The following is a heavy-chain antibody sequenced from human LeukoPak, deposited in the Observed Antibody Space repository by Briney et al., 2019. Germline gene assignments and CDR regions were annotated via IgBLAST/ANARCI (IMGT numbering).Heavy chain of an antibody. Sequence: ASVKVSCKASGYTFTSYDINWVRQATGQGLEWMGWMNPNSGNTGYAQKFQGRVTMTRNTSISTAYMELSSLRSVDTAVYYCARGRARDSVARAPRSRDAFDIWGQGTMVTVSS. V-gene: IGHV1-8*01. CDR1: GYTFTSYD. CDR3: ARGRARDSVARAPRSRDAFDI. CDR2: MNPNSGNT. J-gene: IGHJ3*02. D-gene: IGHD2-15*01.